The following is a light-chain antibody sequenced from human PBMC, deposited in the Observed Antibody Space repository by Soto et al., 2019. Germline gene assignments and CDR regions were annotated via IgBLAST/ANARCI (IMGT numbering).Light chain of an antibody. J-gene: IGKJ4*01. V-gene: IGKV3-20*01. CDR2: GAF. CDR1: QSVSSSTS. Sequence: EIVLTQSPGTLSLSPGERATLSCRASQSVSSSTSLAWYQQKTGQAPRLLIYGAFSRAVGVPDRFSGSGSGPDFTLTINRLEPEDFAVYYCQQYGDSPLTFGGGTKVE. CDR3: QQYGDSPLT.